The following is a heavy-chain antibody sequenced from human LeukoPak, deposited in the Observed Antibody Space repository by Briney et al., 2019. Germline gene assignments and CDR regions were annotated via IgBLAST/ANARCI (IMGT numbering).Heavy chain of an antibody. V-gene: IGHV4-34*01. D-gene: IGHD2-15*01. CDR1: GGSFSGYY. Sequence: PLETLSLTCAVYGGSFSGYYWSWIRQPPGKGLEWIGEINHSGSTNYNPSLKSRVTISVDTSKNQFSLKLSSVTAADTAVYYCARGRGYCSGGSCSHYFDYWGQGTLVTVSS. J-gene: IGHJ4*02. CDR3: ARGRGYCSGGSCSHYFDY. CDR2: INHSGST.